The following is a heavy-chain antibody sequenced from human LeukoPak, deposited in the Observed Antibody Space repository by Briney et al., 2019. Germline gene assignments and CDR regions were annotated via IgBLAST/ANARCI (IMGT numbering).Heavy chain of an antibody. V-gene: IGHV3-23*01. D-gene: IGHD4/OR15-4a*01. CDR1: GFTFSSYA. CDR2: ISGSGGST. Sequence: GGSLRLSCAAYGFTFSSYAMSWVRQAPGKGLEWVSAISGSGGSTYYADSVKVRFTISIDNSKDTLYLQMNSLRAEDTAVYYCARRAGAYSHPYDYWGQGTLVTVSS. J-gene: IGHJ4*02. CDR3: ARRAGAYSHPYDY.